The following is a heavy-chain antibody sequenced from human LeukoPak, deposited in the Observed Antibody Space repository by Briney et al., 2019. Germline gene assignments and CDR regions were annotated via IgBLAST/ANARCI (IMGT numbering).Heavy chain of an antibody. J-gene: IGHJ5*02. CDR2: INHSGST. CDR1: GGSFSGYY. V-gene: IGHV4-34*01. Sequence: SETLSLTCAVYGGSFSGYYWSWIRQPPGKGLEWIGEINHSGSTNYNPSLKSRVTISLDTSKNQLSLKLSSVTAADTAVYYCARSRGGFGDYGSWFDPWGQGTLVTVSS. D-gene: IGHD4-17*01. CDR3: ARSRGGFGDYGSWFDP.